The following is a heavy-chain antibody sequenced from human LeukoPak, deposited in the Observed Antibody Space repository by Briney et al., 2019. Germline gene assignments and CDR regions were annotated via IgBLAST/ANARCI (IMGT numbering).Heavy chain of an antibody. CDR2: IVVGSGNT. J-gene: IGHJ6*03. CDR1: GFTFTISA. Sequence: SVNVSCTASGFTFTISAVQWVRQARGQRLEWIGWIVVGSGNTNYAQKFQEKVTITRDMSTSTAYMELSSLRSEDTAVYYCAAPRGYYGSGSNYYYYMDVWGKGTTVTVSS. D-gene: IGHD3-10*01. V-gene: IGHV1-58*01. CDR3: AAPRGYYGSGSNYYYYMDV.